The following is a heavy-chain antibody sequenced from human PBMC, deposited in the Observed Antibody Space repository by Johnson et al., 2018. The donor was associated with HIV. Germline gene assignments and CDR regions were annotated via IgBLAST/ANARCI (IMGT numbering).Heavy chain of an antibody. CDR1: GFTVSNNY. J-gene: IGHJ3*02. D-gene: IGHD3-22*01. V-gene: IGHV3-66*02. Sequence: EVQLVESGGGVVQPGRSLRLSCAASGFTVSNNYMSWVRQAPGKGLEWVSFIYSGGTTYYADSVKGRFTISRDSSKNTLYLQVNSLRAEDTAVYYCAKAGGYDSSGLNDAFDIWGQGTMVTVSS. CDR2: IYSGGTT. CDR3: AKAGGYDSSGLNDAFDI.